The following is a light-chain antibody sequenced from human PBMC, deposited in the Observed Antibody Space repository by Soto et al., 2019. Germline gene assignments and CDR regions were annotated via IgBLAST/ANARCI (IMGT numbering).Light chain of an antibody. Sequence: QSVLTQPPSASGTPGQRVTISCSGSNSNIGSNKVNWYQQPPGTAPKLLIYTSNQRPSGVPDRFSGSKSGTSASLAISGLQSEDEADYYCATWDDSLHGYVFGTGTKVTVL. CDR1: NSNIGSNK. CDR2: TSN. J-gene: IGLJ1*01. V-gene: IGLV1-44*01. CDR3: ATWDDSLHGYV.